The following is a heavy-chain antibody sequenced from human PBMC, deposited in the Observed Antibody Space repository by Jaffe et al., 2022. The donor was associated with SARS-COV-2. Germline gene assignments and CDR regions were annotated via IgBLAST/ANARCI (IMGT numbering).Heavy chain of an antibody. V-gene: IGHV4-34*01. Sequence: QVQLQQWGAGLLKPSETLSLTCAVYGGSFSGYYWSWIRQPPGKGLEWIGEINHSGSTNYNPSLKSRVTISVDTSKNQFSLKLSSVTAADTAVYYCARDAYYYAFDIWGQGTMVTVSS. J-gene: IGHJ3*02. D-gene: IGHD3-10*01. CDR3: ARDAYYYAFDI. CDR2: INHSGST. CDR1: GGSFSGYY.